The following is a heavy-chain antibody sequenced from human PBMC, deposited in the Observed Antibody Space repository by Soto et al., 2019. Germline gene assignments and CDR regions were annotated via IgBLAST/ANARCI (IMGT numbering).Heavy chain of an antibody. Sequence: QVQLVQTGAEVKKPGASVKVSCKASGYTFTSYDINWVRQATGQGLEWKGWMNPNSGNTGYAQKFQGRANMTTHTSISTAYMELSSLRSEDTAVYYCASIVLVRRPELGYWGQGTLVTVSS. CDR3: ASIVLVRRPELGY. CDR1: GYTFTSYD. J-gene: IGHJ4*02. CDR2: MNPNSGNT. V-gene: IGHV1-8*01. D-gene: IGHD3-22*01.